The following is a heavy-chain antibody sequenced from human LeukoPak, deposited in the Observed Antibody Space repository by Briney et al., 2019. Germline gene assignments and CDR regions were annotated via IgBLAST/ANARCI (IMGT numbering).Heavy chain of an antibody. Sequence: PSETLSLTCTVSGASISSYYWSWIRQPPGKGLEWIGYIYYSGSTSYNPSLKSRVTISVDTSKNQFSLKLTSVTAAETAVYYCARHSGDYWGQGTLVTVSS. J-gene: IGHJ4*02. CDR2: IYYSGST. V-gene: IGHV4-59*08. CDR3: ARHSGDY. CDR1: GASISSYY.